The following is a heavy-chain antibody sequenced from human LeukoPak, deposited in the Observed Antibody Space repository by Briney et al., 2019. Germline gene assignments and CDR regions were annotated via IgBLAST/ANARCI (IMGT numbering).Heavy chain of an antibody. D-gene: IGHD2-2*02. CDR1: GGSISSSSHS. V-gene: IGHV4-39*01. Sequence: PSETLSLTCTVSGGSISSSSHSWGWIRQPPGKGLEWIGSLYSSGSTYYNPSLKSRVTVSVDTSKSQFFLKLSSVTAADTALYYCARHNRGGCSSPSCYTDFWGRGTLVTVSS. CDR2: LYSSGST. CDR3: ARHNRGGCSSPSCYTDF. J-gene: IGHJ4*02.